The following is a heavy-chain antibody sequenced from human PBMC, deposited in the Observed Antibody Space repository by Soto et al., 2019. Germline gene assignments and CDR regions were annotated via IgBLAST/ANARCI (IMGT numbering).Heavy chain of an antibody. CDR3: ARVRFGEWGYAMDV. V-gene: IGHV3-11*01. D-gene: IGHD3-10*01. CDR2: ISSSGSSI. Sequence: QVQLVESGGGLVKPGGSLRLSCAASGLTFSDSYLNWIRHAPGKGLEWLAYISSSGSSIFYAGSVKGRFTISRDNAKNSLYLHMSSLRAEDTAMYYCARVRFGEWGYAMDVWGQGTTVTVS. CDR1: GLTFSDSY. J-gene: IGHJ6*02.